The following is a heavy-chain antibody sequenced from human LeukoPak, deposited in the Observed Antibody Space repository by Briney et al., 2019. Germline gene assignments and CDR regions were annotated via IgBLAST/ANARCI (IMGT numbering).Heavy chain of an antibody. D-gene: IGHD2-15*01. CDR2: IKQDGSEK. CDR1: EFTFSSYW. V-gene: IGHV3-7*01. Sequence: GGSLRLSCAASEFTFSSYWMRWVRQAPGKGLEWVANIKQDGSEKNYVDSVKGRFTISRDNAKNSMYLQMNSLRAEDTAVYYCAREGFAAASDIWGQGTMVTVSS. CDR3: AREGFAAASDI. J-gene: IGHJ3*02.